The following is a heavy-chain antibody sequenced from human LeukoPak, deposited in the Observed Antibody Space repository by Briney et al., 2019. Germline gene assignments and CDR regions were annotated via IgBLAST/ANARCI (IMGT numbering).Heavy chain of an antibody. D-gene: IGHD7-27*01. CDR1: GFTFSNAW. J-gene: IGHJ4*02. CDR2: IKSKTDGGTT. V-gene: IGHV3-15*01. Sequence: AGSLRLSCAASGFTFSNAWMSWVRQAPGKGLEWVSRIKSKTDGGTTHYAAPVKGRFTISRDDSKDTLYLQMNSLKTEDTAVYYCSTDILETNWGGYWGQGTLVTVSS. CDR3: STDILETNWGGY.